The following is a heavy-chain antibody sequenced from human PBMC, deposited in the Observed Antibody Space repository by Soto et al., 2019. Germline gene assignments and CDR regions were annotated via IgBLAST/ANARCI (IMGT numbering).Heavy chain of an antibody. D-gene: IGHD2-2*02. J-gene: IGHJ6*02. CDR1: GGTFSSYA. CDR2: IIPIFGTA. CDR3: ERDRGPTRIPHYDYYGMDV. Sequence: QVQLVQSGAEVKKPGSSVKVSCKASGGTFSSYAISWVRQAPGQGLEWMGGIIPIFGTANYAQKFQGRVTITADESTSTAYMERSSLRSEDTAVYYCERDRGPTRIPHYDYYGMDVWGQGTTVTVSS. V-gene: IGHV1-69*12.